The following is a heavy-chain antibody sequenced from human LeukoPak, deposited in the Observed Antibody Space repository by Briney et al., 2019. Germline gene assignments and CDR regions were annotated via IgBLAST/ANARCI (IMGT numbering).Heavy chain of an antibody. D-gene: IGHD3-22*01. J-gene: IGHJ4*02. CDR3: AKQGDSSGLSYY. V-gene: IGHV3-21*04. CDR1: GFTFSSYS. CDR2: ISSSSSYI. Sequence: GGSLRLSCAASGFTFSSYSMNWVRQAPGKGLEWVSSISSSSSYIYYADSVKGRFTISRDNAKNSLYLQMNSLRAEDTAVYYCAKQGDSSGLSYYWGQGTLVTVSS.